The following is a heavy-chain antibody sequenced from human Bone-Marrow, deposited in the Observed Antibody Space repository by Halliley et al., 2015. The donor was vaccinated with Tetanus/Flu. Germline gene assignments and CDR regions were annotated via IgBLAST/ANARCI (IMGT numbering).Heavy chain of an antibody. CDR3: TKNRGYHCFDN. Sequence: GLEWVADIHPDGSEKYYVDSVKGRFTISRDNAKNSLYLQMNSLRAEDTALYYCTKNRGYHCFDNWGQGTLVTVSS. CDR2: IHPDGSEK. V-gene: IGHV3-7*03. D-gene: IGHD3-10*01. J-gene: IGHJ4*02.